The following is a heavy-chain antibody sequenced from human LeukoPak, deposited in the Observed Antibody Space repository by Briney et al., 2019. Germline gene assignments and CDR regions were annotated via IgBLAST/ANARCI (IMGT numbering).Heavy chain of an antibody. V-gene: IGHV3-30*04. Sequence: GGSLRLSCAASGFTFSSYAMHWVRQAPGKGLEWVAVISYDGSNKYYADSVKGRFTISRDNSKNTLYLQMNSLRAEDTVVYYCARSAWGRSAPFAYWGQGTLVTVSS. CDR1: GFTFSSYA. CDR3: ARSAWGRSAPFAY. D-gene: IGHD7-27*01. J-gene: IGHJ4*02. CDR2: ISYDGSNK.